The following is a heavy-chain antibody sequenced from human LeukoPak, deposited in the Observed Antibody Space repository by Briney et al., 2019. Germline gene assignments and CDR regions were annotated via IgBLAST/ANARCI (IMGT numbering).Heavy chain of an antibody. J-gene: IGHJ4*02. Sequence: ASVKLSCKTSDFRDYYMNWVRQAPGPGLEWLGWINPKSGDTDYAQKFQGRVTMTRDTSINTAYMELSGLKPDDTAIYYCASGYSGYDLNYWGQGTQVTVSS. CDR3: ASGYSGYDLNY. CDR2: INPKSGDT. D-gene: IGHD5-12*01. CDR1: DFRDYY. V-gene: IGHV1-2*02.